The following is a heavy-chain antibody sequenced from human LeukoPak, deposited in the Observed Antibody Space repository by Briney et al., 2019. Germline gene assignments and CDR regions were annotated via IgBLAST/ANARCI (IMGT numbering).Heavy chain of an antibody. D-gene: IGHD4-17*01. J-gene: IGHJ4*02. V-gene: IGHV3-23*01. CDR2: ISGSGGST. CDR1: GFTFSSYA. CDR3: AKTGDLRNYGDPEYIDH. Sequence: GGSLRLSCAASGFTFSSYAMSWVRQAPGKGLEWVSAISGSGGSTYYADSVKGRFSISRDNSKDTLYLQMDSLRAEDTALFYCAKTGDLRNYGDPEYIDHWGQGTLVTVSS.